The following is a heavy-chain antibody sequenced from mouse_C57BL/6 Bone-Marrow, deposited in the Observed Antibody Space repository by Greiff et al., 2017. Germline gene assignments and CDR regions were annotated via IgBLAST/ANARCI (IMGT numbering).Heavy chain of an antibody. D-gene: IGHD1-1*01. V-gene: IGHV5-16*01. CDR2: INYDGSST. CDR1: GFTFSDYY. CDR3: ARAGDYYGSSYGYYAMDY. J-gene: IGHJ4*01. Sequence: EVMLVESEGGLVQPGSSMKLSCTASGFTFSDYYMAWVRQVPEKGLEWVANINYDGSSTYYLDSLKSRFIISRDNAKNILYLQMSSLKFEDTASYYCARAGDYYGSSYGYYAMDYWGQGTSVTVSS.